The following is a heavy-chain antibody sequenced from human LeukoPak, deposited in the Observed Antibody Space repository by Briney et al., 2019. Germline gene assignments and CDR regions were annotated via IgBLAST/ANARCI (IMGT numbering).Heavy chain of an antibody. D-gene: IGHD3-10*01. CDR2: ISYDGSNK. J-gene: IGHJ6*03. CDR3: ARLSAYYYGSFFYYYMDV. CDR1: GYTFNNYA. V-gene: IGHV3-30*04. Sequence: GGSLRLSCAAAGYTFNNYAMHWVRQAPGKGLQWVAVISYDGSNKYYADSVKGRFTISRDNSKNTLYLQMNSLRAEDTALYYCARLSAYYYGSFFYYYMDVWGKGTTVTVSS.